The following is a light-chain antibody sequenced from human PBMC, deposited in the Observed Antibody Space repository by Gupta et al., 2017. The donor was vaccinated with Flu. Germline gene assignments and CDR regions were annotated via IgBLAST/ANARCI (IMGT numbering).Light chain of an antibody. CDR1: ALSNQY. Sequence: SYDLTHPPPALGSPGQTARITCSGDALSNQYTYWYQQKPGQAPVLVIFKDTERPSGIPERFSGSTSGTTVTLTISGVQAEDEAAYYCQSADNSGTYVVFGGGTKLTV. J-gene: IGLJ2*01. CDR2: KDT. V-gene: IGLV3-25*03. CDR3: QSADNSGTYVV.